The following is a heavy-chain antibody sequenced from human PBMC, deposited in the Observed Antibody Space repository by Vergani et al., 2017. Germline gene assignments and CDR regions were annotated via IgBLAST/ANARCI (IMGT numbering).Heavy chain of an antibody. Sequence: QVQLVQSGAEVKKPGSSVKVSCKASGGTFSSYDISWVRQAPGQGLEWMGGIIPIFGTANYAQKFQGRVTITADESTSTAYLELSSLRSEDTAVYYCARSASGGQLGHNYYYYYYIDVWGKGTTVTVSS. D-gene: IGHD6-6*01. CDR3: ARSASGGQLGHNYYYYYYIDV. CDR1: GGTFSSYD. J-gene: IGHJ6*03. V-gene: IGHV1-69*01. CDR2: IIPIFGTA.